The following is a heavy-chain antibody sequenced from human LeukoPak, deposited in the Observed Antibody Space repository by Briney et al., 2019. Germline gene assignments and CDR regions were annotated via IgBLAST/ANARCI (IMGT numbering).Heavy chain of an antibody. CDR2: ISASGDST. V-gene: IGHV3-23*01. CDR3: AKDRGY. CDR1: GFTFRNSA. Sequence: GGSLRFSCAASGFTFRNSAMNWVRQALGKGLEWVSGISASGDSTYYADSAKGRFTISRDNSRNTVYLQMNSLRGGDTAVYYCAKDRGYWGQGTLVTVSS. J-gene: IGHJ4*02.